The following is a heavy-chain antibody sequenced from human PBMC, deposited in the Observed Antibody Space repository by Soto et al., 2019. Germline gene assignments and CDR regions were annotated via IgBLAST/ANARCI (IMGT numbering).Heavy chain of an antibody. CDR1: EVAFSSHG. CDR2: ISYDGRKK. Sequence: QVQLVESGGGVVQPGTSLRLVCAVSEVAFSSHGFHWVRQPPGKGMEWVAFISYDGRKKYYVDSVDGRFTIASDTSKNPLYRLLNSLRREDSAVYFCASPAAGTFGHWGQGTLVTFS. J-gene: IGHJ5*02. CDR3: ASPAAGTFGH. V-gene: IGHV3-30*03. D-gene: IGHD6-13*01.